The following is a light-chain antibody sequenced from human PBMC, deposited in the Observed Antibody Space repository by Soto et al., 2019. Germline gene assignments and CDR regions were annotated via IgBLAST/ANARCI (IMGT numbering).Light chain of an antibody. V-gene: IGKV3-20*01. CDR3: QQYNNPPEYT. J-gene: IGKJ2*01. CDR2: GAS. CDR1: QSVTSRY. Sequence: EIVLTQSPGTLSLSPGERATLSCKASQSVTSRYLAWYQQKPGQAPRLLIYGASSRATGIPDRFSGSGSGTDFTITISRLEPEDFAVYFCQQYNNPPEYTFGQGTRLEIK.